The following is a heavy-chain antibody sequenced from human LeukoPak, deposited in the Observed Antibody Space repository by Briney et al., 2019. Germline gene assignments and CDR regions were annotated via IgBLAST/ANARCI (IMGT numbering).Heavy chain of an antibody. V-gene: IGHV3-74*01. CDR3: ARGGGNSGFLTYYYYMDV. D-gene: IGHD4-23*01. J-gene: IGHJ6*03. CDR2: INSDGSST. Sequence: GGSLRLSCAASGFIFSSYWMHWVRQAPGKGLVWVSRINSDGSSTSYADSVKGRVTISRDNAKNTVYLQMNSLRAEDTAVYYCARGGGNSGFLTYYYYMDVWGKGTTVTVSS. CDR1: GFIFSSYW.